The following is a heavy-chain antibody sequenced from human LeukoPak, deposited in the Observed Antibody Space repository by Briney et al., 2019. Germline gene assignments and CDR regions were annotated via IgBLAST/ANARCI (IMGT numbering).Heavy chain of an antibody. CDR1: GFTFSSYS. CDR2: ISSSSSTI. V-gene: IGHV3-48*01. D-gene: IGHD6-19*01. Sequence: GGSLRLSCAASGFTFSSYSMNWVRQAPGKGLEWVSYISSSSSTIYYADSAKGRFTISRDNAKNSLYLQMNSLRAEDTAVYYCARGGSWYSSGWYDYWGQGTLVTVSS. J-gene: IGHJ4*02. CDR3: ARGGSWYSSGWYDY.